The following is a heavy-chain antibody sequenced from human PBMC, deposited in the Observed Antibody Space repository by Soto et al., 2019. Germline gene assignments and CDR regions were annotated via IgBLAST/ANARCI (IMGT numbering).Heavy chain of an antibody. Sequence: ASVKVSCKASGYTFTSYAMHWVRQAPGQRLEWMGWINAGNGNTKYSQKFQGRVTITRDTSASTTYMELRSLRSDDTAVYYCARGIAAAKIIDYWGQGALVTVSS. CDR3: ARGIAAAKIIDY. J-gene: IGHJ4*02. V-gene: IGHV1-3*01. CDR2: INAGNGNT. CDR1: GYTFTSYA. D-gene: IGHD6-13*01.